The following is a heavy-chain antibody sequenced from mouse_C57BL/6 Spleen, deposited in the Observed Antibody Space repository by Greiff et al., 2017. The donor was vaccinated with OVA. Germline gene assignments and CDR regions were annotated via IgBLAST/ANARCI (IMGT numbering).Heavy chain of an antibody. J-gene: IGHJ4*01. CDR3: AKGDYGSTYAMDY. CDR2: IWSGGST. V-gene: IGHV2-2*01. CDR1: GFSLTSYG. D-gene: IGHD1-1*01. Sequence: VQLQQSGPGLVQPSQSLSITCTVSGFSLTSYGVHWVRQSPGKGLEWLGVIWSGGSTDDNAAFISRLSISKDNSKSQVFFKMYSLQADATAIYSCAKGDYGSTYAMDYWGQGTSVTVSS.